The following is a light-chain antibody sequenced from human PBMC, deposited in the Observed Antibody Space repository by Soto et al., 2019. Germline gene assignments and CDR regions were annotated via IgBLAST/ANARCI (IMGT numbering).Light chain of an antibody. CDR1: QSVSNSY. V-gene: IGKV3-20*01. CDR2: GAS. J-gene: IGKJ1*01. CDR3: QQYGSSPWT. Sequence: EIVLTQSPGTLSLSPGERATLSCRASQSVSNSYLAWYQQKPGQASRLLIYGASSRATGIPDRFSGSGSGTDFTLTISRQEPEDFAVYYCQQYGSSPWTFGQGTKVEIK.